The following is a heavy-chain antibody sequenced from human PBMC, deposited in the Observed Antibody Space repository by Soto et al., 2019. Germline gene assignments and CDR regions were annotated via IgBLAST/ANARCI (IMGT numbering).Heavy chain of an antibody. D-gene: IGHD2-8*01. CDR3: AKVVRGHCTKGVCTNGYFHYGMDV. Sequence: QVQLVESGGGVVQRGRSLRLSCAASGFTFSNYAMHWVRQAPGKGLEWVAVISYDGSNKYYADSVKGRFTISRDNSKNTLYLQTNSLRAEDTAVYYCAKVVRGHCTKGVCTNGYFHYGMDVWGQGTTVTVSS. J-gene: IGHJ6*02. V-gene: IGHV3-30*18. CDR2: ISYDGSNK. CDR1: GFTFSNYA.